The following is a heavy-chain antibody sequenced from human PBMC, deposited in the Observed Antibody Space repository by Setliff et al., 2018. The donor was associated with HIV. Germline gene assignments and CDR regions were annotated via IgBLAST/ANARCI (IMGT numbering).Heavy chain of an antibody. CDR1: GDSISSSYY. CDR2: IYTSGST. V-gene: IGHV4-4*08. CDR3: ARGYSSSWYDS. J-gene: IGHJ5*01. Sequence: ETLSLTCTVSGDSISSSYYWTWIRQPPGKGLEWIGYIYTSGSTNYNPSLKNRVTISVDTSKNQFSLRLSSVTAADTAVYYCARGYSSSWYDSWGQGTLVTVSS. D-gene: IGHD6-13*01.